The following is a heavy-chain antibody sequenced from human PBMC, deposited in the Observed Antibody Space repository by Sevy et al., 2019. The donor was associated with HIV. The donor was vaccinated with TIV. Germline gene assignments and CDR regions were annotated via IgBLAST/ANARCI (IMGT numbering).Heavy chain of an antibody. CDR1: GFTFRTYA. CDR3: ARGPEWELTSFLSL. V-gene: IGHV3-30-3*01. D-gene: IGHD1-26*01. CDR2: ISSNGDNA. J-gene: IGHJ4*02. Sequence: GGSLRLSCAASGFTFRTYAFHWVRQTPGRGLEWIGLISSNGDNAFYANSVRGRFTISRDNSMNTLYLQMTSLTPDDTAVYYCARGPEWELTSFLSLGGQGTLVTVSS.